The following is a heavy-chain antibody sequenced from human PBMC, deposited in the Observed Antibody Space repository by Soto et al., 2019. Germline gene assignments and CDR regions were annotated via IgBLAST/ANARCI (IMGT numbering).Heavy chain of an antibody. CDR3: ARGRREYQLQPNWFDP. V-gene: IGHV4-59*01. CDR1: GGSISSYY. Sequence: SETLSLTCTVSGGSISSYYWSWIRQPPGKGLEWIGYIYNTGTTNYNPSLKSRVTISVDTSKNQFSLKLNSVTAADTAVYYCARGRREYQLQPNWFDPWGQGTLVTVSS. CDR2: IYNTGTT. D-gene: IGHD2-2*01. J-gene: IGHJ5*02.